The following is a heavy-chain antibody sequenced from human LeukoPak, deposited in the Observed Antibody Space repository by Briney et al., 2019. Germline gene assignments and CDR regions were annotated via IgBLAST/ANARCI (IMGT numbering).Heavy chain of an antibody. V-gene: IGHV1-46*01. Sequence: SXXAAXXTXXSXYXHXXRQAAGQGLAWMGLIYPWDCSTSYAHTFQGRVPVTRDTSTSTVHMELSGLRSEDPAVFYCSSDQQGFHYWGQGTLVTVSS. D-gene: IGHD1/OR15-1a*01. CDR2: IYPWDCST. J-gene: IGHJ4*02. CDR1: XXTXXSXY. CDR3: SSDQQGFHY.